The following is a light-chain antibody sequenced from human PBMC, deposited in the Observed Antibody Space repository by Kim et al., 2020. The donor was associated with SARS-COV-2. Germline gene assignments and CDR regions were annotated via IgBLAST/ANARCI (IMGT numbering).Light chain of an antibody. V-gene: IGLV2-14*01. CDR1: SSDVGDYNF. CDR2: DVI. CDR3: SSFSTSGTHVL. Sequence: QSVLTQPASVSGSPGQSITISCTGSSSDVGDYNFVSWYQQYPGKAPKLMIYDVIKRPSGLSNRFSGSKSGNTASLSISGLQAEDEADYYCSSFSTSGTHVLFGGGTQLTVL. J-gene: IGLJ2*01.